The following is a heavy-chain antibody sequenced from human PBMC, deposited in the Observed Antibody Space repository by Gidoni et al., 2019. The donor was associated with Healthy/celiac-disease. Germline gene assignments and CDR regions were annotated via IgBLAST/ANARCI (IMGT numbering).Heavy chain of an antibody. CDR2: ISSSSSYI. CDR3: ARDPPYVLVGATEVYY. V-gene: IGHV3-21*01. Sequence: EVQLVESGGGLVKPGGSLRLSCAASGFTFSSYSRNWVRQAPGKGLEWVSSISSSSSYIYYADSVKGRFTISRDNAKNSLYLQMNSLRAEDTAVYYCARDPPYVLVGATEVYYWGQGTLVTVSS. J-gene: IGHJ4*02. D-gene: IGHD1-26*01. CDR1: GFTFSSYS.